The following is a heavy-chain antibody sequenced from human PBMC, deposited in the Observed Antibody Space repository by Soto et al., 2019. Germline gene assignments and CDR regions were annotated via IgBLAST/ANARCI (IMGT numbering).Heavy chain of an antibody. D-gene: IGHD6-25*01. CDR1: GFTFSDHY. CDR3: TRVRLGSGRSSDY. CDR2: IKTKANSYTT. V-gene: IGHV3-72*01. Sequence: EVQLVESGGGLVQPEGSLRLSCAASGFTFSDHYMDWVRQAPGKGLEWVGRIKTKANSYTTAYAAPVKGRIIISSDDSKNSVFLQMNRLKTDATAVYYCTRVRLGSGRSSDYWGQGILVTVSS. J-gene: IGHJ4*01.